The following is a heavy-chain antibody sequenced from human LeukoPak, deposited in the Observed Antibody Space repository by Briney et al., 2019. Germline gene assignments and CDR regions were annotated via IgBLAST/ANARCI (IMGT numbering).Heavy chain of an antibody. CDR1: GFTFSSYS. J-gene: IGHJ5*02. V-gene: IGHV3-21*06. CDR3: ASPEMASIRDNWFDP. CDR2: ISSSSSHT. D-gene: IGHD5-24*01. Sequence: GGSLRLSCAASGFTFSSYSMNWVRQAPGKGLEWVSSISSSSSHTYYADSVKGRFTISRDNAKNSLYLQMNSLRAEDTAVYYCASPEMASIRDNWFDPWGQGTLVTVSS.